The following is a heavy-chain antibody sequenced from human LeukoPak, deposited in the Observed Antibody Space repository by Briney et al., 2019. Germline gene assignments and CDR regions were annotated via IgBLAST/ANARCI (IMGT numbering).Heavy chain of an antibody. V-gene: IGHV4-39*07. J-gene: IGHJ6*03. Sequence: PSETLSLTCTVSGGSISSSSYYWGWIRQPPGKGLEWIGSIYYSGSTYYNPSLKSRVTISVDTSKNQFSLKLSSVTAADTAVYYCASSRPYYMDVWGKGTTVTVSS. CDR2: IYYSGST. CDR1: GGSISSSSYY. CDR3: ASSRPYYMDV. D-gene: IGHD2-2*01.